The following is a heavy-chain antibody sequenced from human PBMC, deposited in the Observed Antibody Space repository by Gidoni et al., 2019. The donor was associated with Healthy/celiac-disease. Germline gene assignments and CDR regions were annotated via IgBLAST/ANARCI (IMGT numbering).Heavy chain of an antibody. J-gene: IGHJ3*02. V-gene: IGHV1-69*09. CDR2: IIPILGIA. Sequence: QVQLVQSGAEVKKPGSSVKVSCKASGGTFSSYAISWVRQAPGQGLEWMGRIIPILGIANDAQKFQGRVTITADKSTSTAYMELSSLRSEDTAVYYCARAGNIVVVTATHPHGDDAFDIWGQGTMVTVSS. CDR1: GGTFSSYA. CDR3: ARAGNIVVVTATHPHGDDAFDI. D-gene: IGHD2-21*02.